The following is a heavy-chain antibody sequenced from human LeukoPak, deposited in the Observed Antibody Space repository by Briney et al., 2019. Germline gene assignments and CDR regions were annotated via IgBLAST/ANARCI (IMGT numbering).Heavy chain of an antibody. V-gene: IGHV4-39*07. CDR1: GGSISSSSYY. CDR3: ARGKDSNYDYVWGSYRPHPMYYFDY. Sequence: SETLSLTCTVSGGSISSSSYYWGWIRQPPGKGLEWIGSIYYSGSTNYNPSLKSRVTISVDTSKNQFSLKLSSVTAADTAVYYCARGKDSNYDYVWGSYRPHPMYYFDYWGQGTLVTVSS. J-gene: IGHJ4*02. CDR2: IYYSGST. D-gene: IGHD3-16*02.